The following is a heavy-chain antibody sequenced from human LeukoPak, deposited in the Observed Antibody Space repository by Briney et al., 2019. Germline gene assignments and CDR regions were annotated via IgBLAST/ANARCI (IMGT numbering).Heavy chain of an antibody. D-gene: IGHD1-1*01. J-gene: IGHJ4*02. CDR3: AGNDFYYFDS. Sequence: SETLSLTCTVSGGSTSSSNYCWGWIRQPPGKGLEWIGAIYYSGATYYNPSLKSRVTISVDTSKNEVSLKLNSVTVADTAVYYCAGNDFYYFDSWGQGTLVTVSS. CDR1: GGSTSSSNYC. V-gene: IGHV4-39*01. CDR2: IYYSGAT.